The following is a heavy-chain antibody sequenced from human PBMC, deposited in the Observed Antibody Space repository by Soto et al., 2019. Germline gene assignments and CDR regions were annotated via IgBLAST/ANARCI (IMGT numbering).Heavy chain of an antibody. CDR3: ARHPRHGGWFDP. CDR2: IYYSGST. Sequence: PSVTLSLTCTVSDGSISSSSYYWGWIRQPPGKGLEWIGSIYYSGSTYYNPSLKSRVTISVDTSKNQFFLKLSSVTAADTAVYYCARHPRHGGWFDPWGQGTLVPVSS. V-gene: IGHV4-39*01. J-gene: IGHJ5*02. D-gene: IGHD3-10*01. CDR1: DGSISSSSYY.